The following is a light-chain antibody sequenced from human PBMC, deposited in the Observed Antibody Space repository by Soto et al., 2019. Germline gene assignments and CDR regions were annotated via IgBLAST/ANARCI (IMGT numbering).Light chain of an antibody. J-gene: IGKJ1*01. CDR2: DAS. CDR1: QSVSIW. V-gene: IGKV1-5*01. CDR3: QQYKGYSTWT. Sequence: DIHLTQSPSTLSASVGDRVTITCRASQSVSIWLAWYRQKPGKAPEVLVWDASSLQRGVPSRFSGSGSGTESTLTISSLQPDDFATYYCQQYKGYSTWTFGQGTKVEIK.